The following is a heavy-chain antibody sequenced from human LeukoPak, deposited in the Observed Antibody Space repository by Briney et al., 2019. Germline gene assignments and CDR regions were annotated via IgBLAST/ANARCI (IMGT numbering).Heavy chain of an antibody. V-gene: IGHV3-7*03. J-gene: IGHJ4*02. Sequence: KAGGSLRLSCAASGFTFSSYAMSWVRQAPGKGLEWVANIKRDGSEKYYVDSVKGRFTISRDNAKNSLDLQMNSLRVEDTAVYYCARLGPASSGWPESFDYWGQGTLVTVSS. CDR2: IKRDGSEK. CDR1: GFTFSSYA. CDR3: ARLGPASSGWPESFDY. D-gene: IGHD6-19*01.